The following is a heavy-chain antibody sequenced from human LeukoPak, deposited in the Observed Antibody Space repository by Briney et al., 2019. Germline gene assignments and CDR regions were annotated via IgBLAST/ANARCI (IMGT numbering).Heavy chain of an antibody. V-gene: IGHV3-48*01. J-gene: IGHJ4*02. CDR2: VSSSSSSI. Sequence: GRSLRLSCAASGFTFSSYSMNWVRQAPGKGLEWVSYVSSSSSSIYFADSVKGRFTISRDNAKNSLFLQMDSLRAEDTAVYYCARDRVGVNFDYWGQGTLVTVSS. D-gene: IGHD1-26*01. CDR1: GFTFSSYS. CDR3: ARDRVGVNFDY.